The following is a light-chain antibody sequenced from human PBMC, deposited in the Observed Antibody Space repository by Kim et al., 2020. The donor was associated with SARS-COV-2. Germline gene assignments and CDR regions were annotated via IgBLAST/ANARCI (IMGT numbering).Light chain of an antibody. V-gene: IGKV1-39*01. CDR1: QTIVNY. CDR3: QQSYSTPHS. J-gene: IGKJ2*03. Sequence: SASVGDRVTITCRAGQTIVNYLNWYQVKPGKPPRFLIYAASSLQTGVPSRFSGSGSGTDLTLTITNLQPEDFGTYYCQQSYSTPHSFRQGTKLEI. CDR2: AAS.